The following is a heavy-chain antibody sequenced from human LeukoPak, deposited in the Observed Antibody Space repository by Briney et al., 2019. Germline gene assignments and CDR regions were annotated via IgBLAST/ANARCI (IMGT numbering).Heavy chain of an antibody. J-gene: IGHJ4*02. Sequence: SETLSLTCTVSGGSISSGGYYWSWIRQPPGKGLEWIGYIYYSGSTNYNSSLKSRVTISVDTSKNQFSLKLSSVTAADTAVYYCARFGGYYDSSGYSTNVGAFDYWGQGTLVTASS. V-gene: IGHV4-61*08. CDR2: IYYSGST. D-gene: IGHD3-22*01. CDR1: GGSISSGGYY. CDR3: ARFGGYYDSSGYSTNVGAFDY.